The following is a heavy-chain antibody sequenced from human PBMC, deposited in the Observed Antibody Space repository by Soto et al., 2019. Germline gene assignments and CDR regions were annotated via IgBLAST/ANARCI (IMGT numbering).Heavy chain of an antibody. CDR2: IYHSGST. V-gene: IGHV4-30-2*01. CDR1: GGSISSGGYS. J-gene: IGHJ4*02. CDR3: ARGYYFDY. Sequence: SETLSLTCAVSGGSISSGGYSWSWIRQPPGKGLEWIGYIYHSGSTYYNPSLKSRVTISVDRSKNQFSLKLSSVTAADTAVYYCARGYYFDYWGQGTLVTVSS.